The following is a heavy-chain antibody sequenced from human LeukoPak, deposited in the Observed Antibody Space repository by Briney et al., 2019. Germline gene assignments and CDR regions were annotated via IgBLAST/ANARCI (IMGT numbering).Heavy chain of an antibody. CDR2: IYISGST. CDR1: SGSISRYY. Sequence: SETLSLTCTISSGSISRYYWSWIRQPAGKGLEWIGRIYISGSTNYNPSLKTRVTIFVDTSENQFSLNLNSVTAADTAVYYCAGGLVEGEGTLDYWGQGTLVTVSS. D-gene: IGHD3-10*01. J-gene: IGHJ4*02. V-gene: IGHV4-4*07. CDR3: AGGLVEGEGTLDY.